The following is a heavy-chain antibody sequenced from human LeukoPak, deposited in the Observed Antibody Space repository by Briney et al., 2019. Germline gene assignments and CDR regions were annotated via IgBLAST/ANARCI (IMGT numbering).Heavy chain of an antibody. V-gene: IGHV1-3*01. CDR3: ARVEMASKLFYYYYGMDV. D-gene: IGHD5-24*01. Sequence: ASVEVSCKASGYTFTSYAMHWVRQAPGQRLEWMGWVNAGNGNTKYSQKFQGRVTITRDTSASTAYMELSSLRSEDTAVYYCARVEMASKLFYYYYGMDVWGQGTTVTVSS. CDR1: GYTFTSYA. J-gene: IGHJ6*02. CDR2: VNAGNGNT.